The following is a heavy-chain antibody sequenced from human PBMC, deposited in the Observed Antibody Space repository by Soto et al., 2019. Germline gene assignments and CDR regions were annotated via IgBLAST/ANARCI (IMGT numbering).Heavy chain of an antibody. CDR3: ARARGYYYVPLDY. CDR2: INHSGST. J-gene: IGHJ4*02. D-gene: IGHD3-22*01. V-gene: IGHV4-34*01. Sequence: SETLSLTCAVYGGSFGGYYWSWIRQPPGKGLEWIGEINHSGSTNYNPSLKSRVTISVDTSKNQFSLKLSSVTAADTAVYYCARARGYYYVPLDYWGQGTLVTVSS. CDR1: GGSFGGYY.